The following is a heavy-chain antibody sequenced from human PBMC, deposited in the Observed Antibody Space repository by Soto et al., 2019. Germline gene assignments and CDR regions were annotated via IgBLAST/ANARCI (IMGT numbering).Heavy chain of an antibody. Sequence: PGGSLRLSCAASGFTFSTYTMTWVRQAPGKGLERVSSVVGSGGSTYYADSVKGRFTISRDNSKNTLYLQMNSLRAEDTAVYYCASSQYSSSDGMDVWGQGTTVTVSS. CDR3: ASSQYSSSDGMDV. CDR1: GFTFSTYT. J-gene: IGHJ6*02. D-gene: IGHD6-6*01. CDR2: VVGSGGST. V-gene: IGHV3-23*01.